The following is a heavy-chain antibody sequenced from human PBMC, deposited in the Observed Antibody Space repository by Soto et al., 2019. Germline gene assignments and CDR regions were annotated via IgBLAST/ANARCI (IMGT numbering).Heavy chain of an antibody. CDR1: GGSISSGDYY. D-gene: IGHD5-12*01. V-gene: IGHV4-30-4*01. CDR2: IYYSGST. J-gene: IGHJ4*02. CDR3: TRGSLVRGYTDY. Sequence: SETLSLTCTVSGGSISSGDYYWSWIRQPPGKGLEWIGYIYYSGSTYYNPSPKSRVTISVDTSKNQFSLKLSSVTAADTAVYYCTRGSLVRGYTDYWGQGTLVTVSS.